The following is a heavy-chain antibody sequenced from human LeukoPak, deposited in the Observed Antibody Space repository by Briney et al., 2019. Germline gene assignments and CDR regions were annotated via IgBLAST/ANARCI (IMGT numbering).Heavy chain of an antibody. V-gene: IGHV1-2*02. J-gene: IGHJ6*02. Sequence: ASVKVCCEASGYTYTGYYMHWVRQAPGQGHEWMGWINPNSGGTNYAQKFQGRVTMTRDTSISTAYMELSRLRSDDTAVYYCARVWFGELHSIDYYYYGMDVWGQGTTVTVSS. CDR3: ARVWFGELHSIDYYYYGMDV. D-gene: IGHD3-10*01. CDR1: GYTYTGYY. CDR2: INPNSGGT.